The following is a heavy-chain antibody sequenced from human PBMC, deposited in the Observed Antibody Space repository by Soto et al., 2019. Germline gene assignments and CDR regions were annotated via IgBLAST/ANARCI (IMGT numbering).Heavy chain of an antibody. CDR1: GLIFSADW. J-gene: IGHJ4*02. V-gene: IGHV3-7*01. CDR2: INRGASGT. Sequence: GGALRLSCAGSGLIFSADWMSWGRHAPGKGLEWVAMINRGASGTHYVDSVKGRFTISRDNAKNSLYLQMNSLRVEDTSVYYCATLDTAEIQTAAYWGQGT. CDR3: ATLDTAEIQTAAY. D-gene: IGHD2-15*01.